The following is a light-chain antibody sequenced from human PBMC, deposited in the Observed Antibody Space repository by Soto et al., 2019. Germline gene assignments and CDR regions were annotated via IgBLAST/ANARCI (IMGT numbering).Light chain of an antibody. CDR1: DSNIGSHT. CDR2: SND. J-gene: IGLJ3*02. V-gene: IGLV1-44*01. CDR3: AACDDIMNGWV. Sequence: QSVLTQPPSASGTPGQPVTISCSGSDSNIGSHTVNWYQQRPGTTPKLLIYSNDQRPSRVPDRFSVSKSGTSASLAISGLQSEDEAEYYCAACDDIMNGWVFGGGTKLTVL.